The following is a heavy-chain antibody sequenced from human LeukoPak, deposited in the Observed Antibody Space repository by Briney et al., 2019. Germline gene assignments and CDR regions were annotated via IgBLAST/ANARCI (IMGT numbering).Heavy chain of an antibody. CDR3: ARDRPSYDILTGYYFAYYYYGMDV. J-gene: IGHJ6*02. CDR2: ISAYNGNA. D-gene: IGHD3-9*01. CDR1: GYTFTSYG. Sequence: ASVKVSCKASGYTFTSYGISWVRQAPGQGLEWMGWISAYNGNANYAQKLQGRVTMTTDTSTSTAYMELRSLRSDDTAVYYCARDRPSYDILTGYYFAYYYYGMDVWGQGTTVTVSS. V-gene: IGHV1-18*01.